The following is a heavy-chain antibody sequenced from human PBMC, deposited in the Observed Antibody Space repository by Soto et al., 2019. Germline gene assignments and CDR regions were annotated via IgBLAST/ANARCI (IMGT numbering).Heavy chain of an antibody. V-gene: IGHV3-23*01. D-gene: IGHD3-3*01. J-gene: IGHJ5*02. CDR2: ISGSGGST. CDR3: AKSSSYYDFWSGQNWFDP. Sequence: GGSLRLSCAASGFTFSSYAMSWVRQAPGKGLEWVSAISGSGGSTYYADSVEGRFTISRDNSKNTLYLQMNSLRAEDTAVYYCAKSSSYYDFWSGQNWFDPWGQGTLVTVSS. CDR1: GFTFSSYA.